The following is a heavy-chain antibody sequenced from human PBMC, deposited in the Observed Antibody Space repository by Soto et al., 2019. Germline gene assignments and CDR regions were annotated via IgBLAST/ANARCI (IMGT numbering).Heavy chain of an antibody. CDR3: ARCRDAFGFDS. V-gene: IGHV4-31*03. D-gene: IGHD2-2*01. Sequence: QVQLQESGPGLVEPSQTLSLTCSVSGGFISRGGYYWSWIRQFPGKGLEWGGYIHYRGSTYYNPSLKSRGSISVDMSKNHLSLNLTSVTAADTAVYYCARCRDAFGFDSWGQGTLVTVSS. CDR2: IHYRGST. J-gene: IGHJ4*02. CDR1: GGFISRGGYY.